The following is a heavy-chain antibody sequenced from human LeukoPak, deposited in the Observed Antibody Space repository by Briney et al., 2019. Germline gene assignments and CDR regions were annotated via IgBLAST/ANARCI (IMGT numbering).Heavy chain of an antibody. D-gene: IGHD3-22*01. Sequence: ASVKVSCKASRYTFTGYYMHWVRQAPGQGLEWMGWINPNSGGTNYAQKFQGRVTMTRDTSISTAYMELSRLRSDDTAVYYCARVQYYYDSSGRTIGFDYWGQGTLVTVSS. CDR2: INPNSGGT. CDR1: RYTFTGYY. V-gene: IGHV1-2*02. J-gene: IGHJ4*02. CDR3: ARVQYYYDSSGRTIGFDY.